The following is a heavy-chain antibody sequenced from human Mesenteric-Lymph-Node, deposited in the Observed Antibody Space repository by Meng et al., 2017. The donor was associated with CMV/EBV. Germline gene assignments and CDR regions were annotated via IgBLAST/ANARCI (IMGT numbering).Heavy chain of an antibody. CDR3: AKDITAARYYYYHGMDV. V-gene: IGHV3-43*01. CDR1: RFRFDDYT. CDR2: ITWDGGRK. D-gene: IGHD6-6*01. J-gene: IGHJ6*02. Sequence: GGPLRLSCAASRFRFDDYTMHWVRQGPGKGLEWVSLITWDGGRKYYADSVKGRFTISRDNSKNSLYLQMNSLRTEDTALYYCAKDITAARYYYYHGMDVWGQGTTVTVSS.